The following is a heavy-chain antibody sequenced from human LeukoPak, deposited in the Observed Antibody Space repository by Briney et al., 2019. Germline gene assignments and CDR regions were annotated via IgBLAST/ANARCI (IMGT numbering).Heavy chain of an antibody. J-gene: IGHJ4*02. CDR2: INHSGST. D-gene: IGHD1-26*01. CDR1: GGSFSNYY. V-gene: IGHV4-34*01. CDR3: ARGGWELPEGYFDS. Sequence: SETLSLTCAVYGGSFSNYYWSWIRQPPGKRLEWIGEINHSGSTNYNPSLKRRVSVSLDTSKNQFSLILTSMTAADTAVYYCARGGWELPEGYFDSWGQGTLVSVSS.